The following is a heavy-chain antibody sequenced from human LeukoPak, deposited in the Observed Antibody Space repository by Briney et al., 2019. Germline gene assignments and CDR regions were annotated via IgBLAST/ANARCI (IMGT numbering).Heavy chain of an antibody. D-gene: IGHD2-15*01. Sequence: PGGSLRLSCAASGFTVSNNYMSWVRQAPGKGLEWVSVIYSGGSTYYAESVKGRFTISRDNSKNTLYLQMNSLRAEDTAVYYCARAGDIVVVVAARFDYWGQGTLVTVSS. V-gene: IGHV3-53*05. CDR3: ARAGDIVVVVAARFDY. CDR1: GFTVSNNY. J-gene: IGHJ4*02. CDR2: IYSGGST.